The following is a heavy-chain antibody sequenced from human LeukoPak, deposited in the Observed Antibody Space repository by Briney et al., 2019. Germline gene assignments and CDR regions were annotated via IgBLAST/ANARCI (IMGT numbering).Heavy chain of an antibody. CDR1: GFTFSSYA. V-gene: IGHV3-23*01. D-gene: IGHD3-10*01. CDR3: ATLLGSLLWFGELLGDY. J-gene: IGHJ4*02. CDR2: ISGSGGST. Sequence: GGSLRLSCAASGFTFSSYAMSWVRQAPGKGLEWVSAISGSGGSTYYADPVKGRFTISRDNSKNTLYLQMNSLRAEDTAVYYCATLLGSLLWFGELLGDYWGQGTLVTVSS.